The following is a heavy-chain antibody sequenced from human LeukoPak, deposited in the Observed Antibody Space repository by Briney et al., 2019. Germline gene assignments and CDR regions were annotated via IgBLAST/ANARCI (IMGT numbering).Heavy chain of an antibody. CDR1: GYTFTVYY. CDR2: IKPNSGGT. V-gene: IGHV1-2*02. Sequence: GASVKVSCKASGYTFTVYYLHLVRQAPGPGLEWMGWIKPNSGGTNYAQNVPGRVTMTRDTSIGRAYMELSRLRVDDTAVYYCAKGGSAWDNPFDYWGQGTLVTVSS. J-gene: IGHJ4*02. CDR3: AKGGSAWDNPFDY. D-gene: IGHD6-19*01.